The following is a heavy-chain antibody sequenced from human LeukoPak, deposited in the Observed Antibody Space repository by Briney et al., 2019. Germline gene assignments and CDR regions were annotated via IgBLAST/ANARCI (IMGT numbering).Heavy chain of an antibody. CDR1: GFTFSSYS. CDR2: ISSSSSYI. D-gene: IGHD3-10*01. CDR3: ARLEGSVLLWFGELSDYYYGMDV. V-gene: IGHV3-21*01. Sequence: GGSLRLSCAASGFTFSSYSMNWVRQAPGKGLEWVSSISSSSSYIYYADSVKGRFTISRDNAKNSLYLQMNSLRAEDTAVYYCARLEGSVLLWFGELSDYYYGMDVWGQGTTVTVSS. J-gene: IGHJ6*02.